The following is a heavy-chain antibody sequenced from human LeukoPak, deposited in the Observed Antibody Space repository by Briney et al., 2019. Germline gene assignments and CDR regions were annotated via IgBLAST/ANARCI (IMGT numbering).Heavy chain of an antibody. J-gene: IGHJ6*02. CDR3: ATLTGESVPYYYYGMDV. Sequence: ASVTVSCKASGYTFTSYDINWVRQATGQGLEWMGWMNPNSGNTGYAQKFQGRVTMTRNTSISTAYMELSSLRSEDTAVYYCATLTGESVPYYYYGMDVWGQGTTVTVSS. D-gene: IGHD7-27*01. V-gene: IGHV1-8*01. CDR2: MNPNSGNT. CDR1: GYTFTSYD.